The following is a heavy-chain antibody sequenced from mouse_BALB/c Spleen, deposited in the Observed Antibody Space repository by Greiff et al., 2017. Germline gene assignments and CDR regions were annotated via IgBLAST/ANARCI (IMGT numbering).Heavy chain of an antibody. CDR2: INPYNGDT. V-gene: IGHV1-20*02. D-gene: IGHD2-3*01. CDR3: AIYDGYSYYFDY. J-gene: IGHJ2*01. CDR1: GYSFTGYF. Sequence: VHVKQSGPELVKPGASVKISCKASGYSFTGYFMNWVMQSHGKSLEWIGRINPYNGDTFYNQKFKGKATLTVDKSSSTAHMELRSLASEDSAVYYCAIYDGYSYYFDYWGQGTTLTVSS.